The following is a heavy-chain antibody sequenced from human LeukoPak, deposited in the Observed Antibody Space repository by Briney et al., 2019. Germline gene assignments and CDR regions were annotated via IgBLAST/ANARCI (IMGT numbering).Heavy chain of an antibody. CDR1: GFTFGSYG. D-gene: IGHD3-10*01. J-gene: IGHJ4*02. Sequence: GGSLRLSCAASGFTFGSYGMSWVRQAPGKGLEWVSSISGGGSSTYYADSVKGRFTISRDNSKNTLYLQVNSLRAEDTAVYFCAKRDTSGSYFFDYWGQGTLVTVSS. CDR2: ISGGGSST. CDR3: AKRDTSGSYFFDY. V-gene: IGHV3-23*01.